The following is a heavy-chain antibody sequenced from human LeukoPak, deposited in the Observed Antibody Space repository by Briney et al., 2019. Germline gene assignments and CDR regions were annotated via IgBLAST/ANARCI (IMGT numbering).Heavy chain of an antibody. CDR1: GFTFSSYS. D-gene: IGHD4-23*01. CDR3: AKDGDYGGNSGRFDP. V-gene: IGHV3-21*04. Sequence: GGSPRLSCAASGFTFSSYSMNWVRQAPGKGLEWVSSISSSSSYIYYADSVKGRFTISRDNAKNSLYLQMNSLRAEDTALYYCAKDGDYGGNSGRFDPWGQGTLVTVSS. J-gene: IGHJ5*02. CDR2: ISSSSSYI.